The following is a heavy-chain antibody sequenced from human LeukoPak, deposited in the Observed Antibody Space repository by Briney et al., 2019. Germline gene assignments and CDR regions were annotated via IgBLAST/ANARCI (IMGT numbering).Heavy chain of an antibody. CDR1: GFTFSSYG. Sequence: PGGSLRLSCAAFGFTFSSYGMHWVRQAPGKGLEWVAFIRYDGSNKYYADSIKGRFTISRDNSQNTLYLQMNSLRAEDTTMYYCAKDQVGTTSPFDIWGQGTMVTVSS. CDR2: IRYDGSNK. V-gene: IGHV3-30*02. CDR3: AKDQVGTTSPFDI. J-gene: IGHJ3*02. D-gene: IGHD1-26*01.